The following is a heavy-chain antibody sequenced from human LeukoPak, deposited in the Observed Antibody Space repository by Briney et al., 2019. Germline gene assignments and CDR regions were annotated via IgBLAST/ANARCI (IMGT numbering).Heavy chain of an antibody. D-gene: IGHD3-22*01. CDR3: ARDPRITMLVVVNGPFDY. V-gene: IGHV1-18*01. CDR1: GYTFTSYG. Sequence: GASVKVSCKASGYTFTSYGISWVRQAPGQGLEWMGWISAYNGNTNYAQKLQGRVTMTTDTSTRTAYMELRSLRSDDTAVYYCARDPRITMLVVVNGPFDYWGQGTLVTVSS. J-gene: IGHJ4*02. CDR2: ISAYNGNT.